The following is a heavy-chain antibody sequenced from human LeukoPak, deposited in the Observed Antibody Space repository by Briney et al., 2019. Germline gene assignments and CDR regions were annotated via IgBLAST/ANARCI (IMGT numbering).Heavy chain of an antibody. D-gene: IGHD3-3*01. CDR1: GFTFSSYG. CDR3: AKGEGSEWLLYRYYYFMDV. CDR2: IRYDGSNK. Sequence: GGSLRLSCAASGFTFSSYGMHWVRQAPGKGLEWVALIRYDGSNKYYADSVKGRSTISRDNSKNTLYLQMNSLRAEDTAVYYCAKGEGSEWLLYRYYYFMDVWGKGTTVTVSS. J-gene: IGHJ6*03. V-gene: IGHV3-30*02.